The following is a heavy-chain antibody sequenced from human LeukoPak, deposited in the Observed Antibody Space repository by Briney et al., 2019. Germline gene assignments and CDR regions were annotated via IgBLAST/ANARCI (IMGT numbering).Heavy chain of an antibody. D-gene: IGHD3-9*01. V-gene: IGHV3-23*01. J-gene: IGHJ4*02. CDR1: GFTFSNYA. Sequence: LPGGSLRLSCAASGFTFSNYAMSWVRQAPGKGLEWVSAITGSGGNTYYADSVKGRFTISRDNSKNTLYMKMNRLRDEDTAVYYCAKWGDFDVLTGYYVPDFWGQGTLVTVSS. CDR2: ITGSGGNT. CDR3: AKWGDFDVLTGYYVPDF.